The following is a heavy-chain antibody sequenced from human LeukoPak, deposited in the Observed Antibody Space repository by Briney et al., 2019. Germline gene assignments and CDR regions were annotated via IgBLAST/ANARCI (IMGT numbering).Heavy chain of an antibody. D-gene: IGHD3-3*01. CDR2: FDPEDGGT. CDR3: AKDESGGVVSFDY. V-gene: IGHV1-24*01. J-gene: IGHJ4*02. CDR1: VYTLTELA. Sequence: GASVNVSCKVSVYTLTELAIHWVRQAPGKGLEWMGAFDPEDGGTIYAQKFQGRITLTEDTSTDTAYMELRSLSSEDTAVYYCAKDESGGVVSFDYWGQGTLVTVSS.